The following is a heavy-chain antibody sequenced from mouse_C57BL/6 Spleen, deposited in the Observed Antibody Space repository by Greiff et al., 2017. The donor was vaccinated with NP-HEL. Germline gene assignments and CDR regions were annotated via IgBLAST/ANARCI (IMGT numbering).Heavy chain of an antibody. Sequence: QVQLQQSGLELVKPGASVKISCKASGYAFSSSWMNWVKQRPGKGLEWIGRIYPGDGDTNYNGKFKGKATLTADKSSSTAYMQLSSLTSEDSAVYFCARLDSSGYDFDYWGQGTTLTVSS. CDR2: IYPGDGDT. J-gene: IGHJ2*01. CDR3: ARLDSSGYDFDY. D-gene: IGHD3-2*02. CDR1: GYAFSSSW. V-gene: IGHV1-82*01.